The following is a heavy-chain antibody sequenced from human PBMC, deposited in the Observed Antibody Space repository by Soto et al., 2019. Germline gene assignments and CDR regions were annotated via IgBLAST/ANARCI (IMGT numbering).Heavy chain of an antibody. CDR2: IKQDGSEK. CDR1: GFTFSSYW. Sequence: PGGSLRLSCAASGFTFSSYWMSWVRQAPGKGLEWVANIKQDGSEKYYVDSVKGRLTISRDNAKNSLYLQMNSLRAEDTAVYYCARGGFGGLDAFDIWGQGTMVTVSS. V-gene: IGHV3-7*03. D-gene: IGHD3-10*01. J-gene: IGHJ3*02. CDR3: ARGGFGGLDAFDI.